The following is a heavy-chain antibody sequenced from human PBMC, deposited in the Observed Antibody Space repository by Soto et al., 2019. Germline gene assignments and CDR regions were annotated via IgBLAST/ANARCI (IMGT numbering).Heavy chain of an antibody. J-gene: IGHJ6*01. CDR2: ITNAGHNE. CDR1: GFVFSDYG. D-gene: IGHD1-26*01. Sequence: QMNLVESGGGVVQPGRSLRLSCAASGFVFSDYGMHWVRQAPGKGLEWVALITNAGHNEYYRESVKGRFSISRGRSTNKVDLLMNSLSPADKGVYYCAKEGTGGGRTFYYAMDVWGQGTTVTVSA. CDR3: AKEGTGGGRTFYYAMDV. V-gene: IGHV3-30*18.